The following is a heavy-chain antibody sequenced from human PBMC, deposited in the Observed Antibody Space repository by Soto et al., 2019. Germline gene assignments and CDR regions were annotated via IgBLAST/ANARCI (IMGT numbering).Heavy chain of an antibody. J-gene: IGHJ5*02. Sequence: SETLSLTCAVSGGSISSGGYSWILIRQPPGKGLEWIGYIYRSGSTYYNPSLKSRVTISVDRSKNQFSLKLSSVTAADTAIYYCAGLGMVAAHREFDPWGQGTLVTVSS. D-gene: IGHD2-15*01. V-gene: IGHV4-30-2*01. CDR1: GGSISSGGYS. CDR3: AGLGMVAAHREFDP. CDR2: IYRSGST.